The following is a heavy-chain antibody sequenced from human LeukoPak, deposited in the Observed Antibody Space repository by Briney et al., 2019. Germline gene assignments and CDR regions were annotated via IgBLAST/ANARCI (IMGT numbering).Heavy chain of an antibody. Sequence: ASVKVSCKAPGYSFTDYYMHWVRQAPGQGLEWMGWISAYNGNTDYAQKLQGRVTMTTDTSTSTAYMELRSLRSDDTAVYYCARVTQTDYDFDYWGQGTLVTVSS. D-gene: IGHD4-17*01. J-gene: IGHJ4*02. CDR2: ISAYNGNT. V-gene: IGHV1-18*04. CDR3: ARVTQTDYDFDY. CDR1: GYSFTDYY.